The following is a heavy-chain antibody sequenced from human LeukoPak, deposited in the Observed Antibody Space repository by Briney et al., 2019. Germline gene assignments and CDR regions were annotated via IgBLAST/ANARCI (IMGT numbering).Heavy chain of an antibody. J-gene: IGHJ6*02. CDR2: ISSRSGYL. CDR1: EFTFSSDT. V-gene: IGHV3-21*01. D-gene: IGHD3-10*01. Sequence: GGSLRLSCAAPEFTFSSDTMNWVRQAPGKGLEWVSCISSRSGYLYYADSVKGRFTISRDNAKNSLYLQMNNLRAEDTAVYYCTRESEGHYYGSGKPFYYGMDVWGQGTTVTVSS. CDR3: TRESEGHYYGSGKPFYYGMDV.